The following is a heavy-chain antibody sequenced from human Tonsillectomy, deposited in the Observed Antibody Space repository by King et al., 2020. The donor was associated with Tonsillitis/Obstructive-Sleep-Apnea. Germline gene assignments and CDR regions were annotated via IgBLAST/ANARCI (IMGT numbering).Heavy chain of an antibody. V-gene: IGHV3-74*01. D-gene: IGHD2-2*01. CDR2: INSDGSST. J-gene: IGHJ6*02. Sequence: VQLVESGGGLVQPGGSLRLSCAASGFTFSSYWMHWVRQAPGKGLVWVSRINSDGSSTSYADSVKGRFTTSRDNAKNTLYLQMNSLRAEDTAVYYCARDGDIVVVPAAIPHYGMDVWGQGTTVTVSS. CDR1: GFTFSSYW. CDR3: ARDGDIVVVPAAIPHYGMDV.